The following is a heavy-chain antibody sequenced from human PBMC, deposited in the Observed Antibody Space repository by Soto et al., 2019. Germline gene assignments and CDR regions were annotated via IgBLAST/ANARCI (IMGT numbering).Heavy chain of an antibody. CDR3: ASPPGDCSGGSCPYYYYGMDV. CDR1: GGTFSSYA. V-gene: IGHV1-69*12. CDR2: IIPIFGTA. Sequence: QVQLVQSGAEVKKPGSSEKVSCKASGGTFSSYAISWVRQAPGQGLEWMGGIIPIFGTANYAQKFQGRVTITADESTSTAYMELSSLRSEDTAVYYCASPPGDCSGGSCPYYYYGMDVWGQGTTVTVSS. D-gene: IGHD2-15*01. J-gene: IGHJ6*02.